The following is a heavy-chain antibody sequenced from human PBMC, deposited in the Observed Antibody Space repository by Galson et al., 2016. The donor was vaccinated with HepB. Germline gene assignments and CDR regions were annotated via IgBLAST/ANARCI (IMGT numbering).Heavy chain of an antibody. Sequence: SLRLSCAASGFTFSNAWMTWVRQAPGKGLEWVGRIKSNYDDGTADYAAPVKGRFTISREDSQNTLFLQMSSLKTEDTAVYYFTTIGHSHSRWWYHGMDVWGQGTTVTVSS. J-gene: IGHJ6*02. CDR2: IKSNYDDGTA. D-gene: IGHD2-8*02. CDR1: GFTFSNAW. V-gene: IGHV3-15*01. CDR3: TTIGHSHSRWWYHGMDV.